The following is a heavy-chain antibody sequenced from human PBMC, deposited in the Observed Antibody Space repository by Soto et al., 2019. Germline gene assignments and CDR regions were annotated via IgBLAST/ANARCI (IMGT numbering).Heavy chain of an antibody. CDR2: IIPTFGTA. CDR3: ATTPPGRKWNYVVY. CDR1: SGTFSSYA. D-gene: IGHD2-8*01. Sequence: SAKLSSKAPSGTFSSYAIIWVRQPPGQGIEWMGGIIPTFGTANYAQKFQGRVTITADESTSTAYMELSSLRSEDTDVYYCATTPPGRKWNYVVYWGQGTLVTVYS. J-gene: IGHJ4*02. V-gene: IGHV1-69*01.